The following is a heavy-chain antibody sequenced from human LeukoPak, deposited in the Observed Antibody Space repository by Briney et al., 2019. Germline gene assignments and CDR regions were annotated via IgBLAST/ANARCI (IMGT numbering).Heavy chain of an antibody. V-gene: IGHV3-30*02. Sequence: GGSLRLSCAGSGFSFSSYGMHWVRQAPGKGLEWMAFIRSDGSNKYYADSVKGRFTISRDNPKSTLHLQMNSLRSEDTAVYYCARAMVRGVLPYWGQGTLVTVSS. D-gene: IGHD3-10*01. CDR3: ARAMVRGVLPY. CDR1: GFSFSSYG. CDR2: IRSDGSNK. J-gene: IGHJ4*02.